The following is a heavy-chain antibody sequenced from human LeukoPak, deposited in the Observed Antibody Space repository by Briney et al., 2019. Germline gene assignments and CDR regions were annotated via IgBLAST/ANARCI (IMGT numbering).Heavy chain of an antibody. CDR2: ISHDGSKR. J-gene: IGHJ4*02. V-gene: IGHV3-30*03. Sequence: PGGSLRLSCAASAFTFSDYWMTWVRQAPGKGLEWMAVISHDGSKRYYADSVKGRFTISRDNSKNTLYLQMDSLRAEDTAVYYCATVQREYYYDSSGIMGNWGQGTLVTVSS. D-gene: IGHD3-22*01. CDR3: ATVQREYYYDSSGIMGN. CDR1: AFTFSDYW.